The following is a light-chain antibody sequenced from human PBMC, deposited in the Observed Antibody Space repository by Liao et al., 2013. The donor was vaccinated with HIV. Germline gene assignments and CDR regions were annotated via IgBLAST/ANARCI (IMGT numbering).Light chain of an antibody. CDR1: KLGDKY. V-gene: IGLV3-1*01. Sequence: SYDLTQAPSVSVSPGQSATITCSGDKLGDKYVSWYQQKPGQSPVLVIFQDNKRPSGVPGRFSGSNSENTATLTISGTQAMDEADYFCQAWDSSADVVFGGGTKLTVL. J-gene: IGLJ2*01. CDR2: QDN. CDR3: QAWDSSADVV.